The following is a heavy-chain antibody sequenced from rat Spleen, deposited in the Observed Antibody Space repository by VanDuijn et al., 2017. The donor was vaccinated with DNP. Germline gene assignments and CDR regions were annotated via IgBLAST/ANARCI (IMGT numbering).Heavy chain of an antibody. CDR1: GFIFSNYW. J-gene: IGHJ2*01. Sequence: EVQLVESGGGPVQPGRSLKLSCVASGFIFSNYWMTWIRQAPGKGLEWVASISSTADNTYYSYSVKGRFSLSRDNAISTLYLQVNSLRSEDTATYYCTSNPHIRTATPFDYWGQGVMVTVSS. D-gene: IGHD3-8*01. CDR2: ISSTADNT. CDR3: TSNPHIRTATPFDY. V-gene: IGHV5-31*01.